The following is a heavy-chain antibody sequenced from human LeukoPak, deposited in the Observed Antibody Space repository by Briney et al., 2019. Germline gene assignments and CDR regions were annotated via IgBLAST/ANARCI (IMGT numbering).Heavy chain of an antibody. CDR1: GYTFTGYY. J-gene: IGHJ6*02. D-gene: IGHD1-26*01. CDR3: ARDDSGSYYYYGMDV. Sequence: ASVKVSCKASGYTFTGYYMHWVRQAPGQGLEWMGWISAYNGNTNYAQKLQGRVTMTTDTSTSTAYMELRSLRSDDTAVYYCARDDSGSYYYYGMDVWGQGTTVTVSS. V-gene: IGHV1-18*04. CDR2: ISAYNGNT.